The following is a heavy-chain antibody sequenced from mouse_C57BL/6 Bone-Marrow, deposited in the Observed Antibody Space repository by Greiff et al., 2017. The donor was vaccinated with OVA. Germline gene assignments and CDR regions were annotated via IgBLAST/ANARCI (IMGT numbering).Heavy chain of an antibody. CDR3: TTRLGRYYFDY. Sequence: VHVKQSGAELVRPGASVKLSCTASGFNIKDDYMHWVKQRPEQGLEWIGWIDPENGDTEYASKFQGKATITADTSSNTAYLQLSSLTSEDTAVYYCTTRLGRYYFDYWGQGTTLTVSS. J-gene: IGHJ2*01. CDR2: IDPENGDT. V-gene: IGHV14-4*01. D-gene: IGHD4-1*01. CDR1: GFNIKDDY.